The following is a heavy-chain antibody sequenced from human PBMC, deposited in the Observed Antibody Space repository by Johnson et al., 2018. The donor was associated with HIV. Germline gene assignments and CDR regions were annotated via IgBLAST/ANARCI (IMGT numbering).Heavy chain of an antibody. CDR3: AKAAYSSGWRNDAFDI. CDR2: ISGSGGST. J-gene: IGHJ3*02. D-gene: IGHD6-19*01. CDR1: GFTFSSYA. V-gene: IGHV3-23*04. Sequence: VQVVESGGGLVQPGGSLRLSCAASGFTFSSYAMSWVRQAPGKGLEWVSAISGSGGSTYYADSVKGRFTISRDNSKNTLYLQMNSLRAEDTAVYYCAKAAYSSGWRNDAFDIWGQGTMVTVSS.